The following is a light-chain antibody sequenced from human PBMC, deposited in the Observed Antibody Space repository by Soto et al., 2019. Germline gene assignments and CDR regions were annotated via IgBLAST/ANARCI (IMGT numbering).Light chain of an antibody. V-gene: IGKV3-11*01. J-gene: IGKJ3*01. CDR2: DAS. CDR3: QQRSNWPIT. Sequence: EIVLTQSPATLSLSPGERATLSCRASQSVSSYLAWYQQKPGQAPRLLIYDASNRATAIPARFSGSGSGTDFTLTISSLEPEDCAFYYCQQRSNWPITFGPGTKVEIK. CDR1: QSVSSY.